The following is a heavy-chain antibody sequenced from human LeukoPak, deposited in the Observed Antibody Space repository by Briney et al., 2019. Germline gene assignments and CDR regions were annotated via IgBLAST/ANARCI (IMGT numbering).Heavy chain of an antibody. Sequence: SETLSLTCAVSGGSISSGDYSWSWIRQPPGKGLEWIVYMYYSGSTYSNLSLKSRVTISVDTSKNQFSLKLSSVTAADTAVYYCARGLDTNDWSDAFDIWGQGTMVTVSS. V-gene: IGHV4-30-4*07. CDR1: GGSISSGDYS. D-gene: IGHD2-21*01. J-gene: IGHJ3*02. CDR3: ARGLDTNDWSDAFDI. CDR2: MYYSGST.